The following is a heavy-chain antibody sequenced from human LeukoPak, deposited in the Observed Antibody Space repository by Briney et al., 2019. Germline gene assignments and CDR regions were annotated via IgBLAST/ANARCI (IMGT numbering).Heavy chain of an antibody. D-gene: IGHD3-9*01. Sequence: GASVKVSCNASGHTCTSYGINWVRQATGQGFEWLGWMDPNNGNTGYAQKFQGRVTMTRNTSISTAYMELSSLRSEDTAVYYCAREAHYDILTGYLPPAPVDYWGQGTLVTVSS. J-gene: IGHJ4*02. V-gene: IGHV1-8*01. CDR2: MDPNNGNT. CDR1: GHTCTSYG. CDR3: AREAHYDILTGYLPPAPVDY.